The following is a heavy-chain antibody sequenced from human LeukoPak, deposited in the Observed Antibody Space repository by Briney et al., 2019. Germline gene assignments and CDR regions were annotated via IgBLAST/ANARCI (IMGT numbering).Heavy chain of an antibody. J-gene: IGHJ4*02. D-gene: IGHD3-22*01. CDR2: IYYSGST. V-gene: IGHV4-59*01. CDR1: GGSISSYY. Sequence: SETLPLTCTVSGGSISSYYWSWIRQPPGKGLEWIGYIYYSGSTNYNPSLKSRVTISVDTSKNQFSLKLSSVTAADTAVYYCARGPYDSSDLGDYWGQGTLVTVSS. CDR3: ARGPYDSSDLGDY.